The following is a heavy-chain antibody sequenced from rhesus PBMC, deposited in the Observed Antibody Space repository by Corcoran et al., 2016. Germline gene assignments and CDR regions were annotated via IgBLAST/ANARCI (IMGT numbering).Heavy chain of an antibody. CDR3: ARRNVLNNGIVDY. J-gene: IGHJ4*01. V-gene: IGHV2S1*01. Sequence: QVTLKESGPALVKPPQTLTLTCSFSGFSPSSSGLCIHWIRQPPGKALEWLAGLYWNGDKVSTISLKRRLTISKDTSKNQVVLTMTNMDPVDAATYYCARRNVLNNGIVDYWGQGVLVTVSS. D-gene: IGHD1-20*01. CDR1: GFSPSSSGLC. CDR2: LYWNGDK.